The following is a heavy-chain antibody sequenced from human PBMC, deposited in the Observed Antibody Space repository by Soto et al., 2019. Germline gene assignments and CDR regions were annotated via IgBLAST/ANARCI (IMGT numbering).Heavy chain of an antibody. CDR1: GYTFTSYN. CDR3: VLLGLFDH. CDR2: STSNSGNS. J-gene: IGHJ4*02. V-gene: IGHV1-8*01. Sequence: ASVKVSCKASGYTFTSYNINWVRQAPGQGLEWVAGSTSNSGNSDYAQKFQGRLTVTRDTSISTAYMELSSLRSDDTAVYYCVLLGLFDHWGPGTLVTV. D-gene: IGHD3-10*01.